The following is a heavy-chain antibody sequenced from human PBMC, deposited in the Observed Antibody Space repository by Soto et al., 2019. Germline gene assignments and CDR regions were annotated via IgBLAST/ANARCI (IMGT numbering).Heavy chain of an antibody. V-gene: IGHV4-59*01. CDR1: GGSISSYY. J-gene: IGHJ4*01. CDR2: IYYSGST. Sequence: QVQLQESGPGLVKPSETLSLTCTVSGGSISSYYWSWIRQPPGKGLEWIGSIYYSGSTNYNPSLKRRVTISVDTSKNQYSLMLSSVTAAETAVYYWARWLRPNYIDYWGQGTLVTVSS. CDR3: ARWLRPNYIDY. D-gene: IGHD5-12*01.